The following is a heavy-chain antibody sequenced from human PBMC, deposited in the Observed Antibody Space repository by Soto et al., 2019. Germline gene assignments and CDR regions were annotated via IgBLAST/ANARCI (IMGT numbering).Heavy chain of an antibody. CDR2: IYPGDSDT. D-gene: IGHD6-6*01. V-gene: IGHV5-51*01. J-gene: IGHJ6*02. CDR1: GYSFTSYW. CDR3: ARHNSSSDNYYYYGMDV. Sequence: PGESLKISCKGSGYSFTSYWIGWVRQMPGKGLEWMGIIYPGDSDTRYSPSFQGQVTISADKSISTAYLQWSSLKASDTAKYYCARHNSSSDNYYYYGMDVWGPGTTVTV.